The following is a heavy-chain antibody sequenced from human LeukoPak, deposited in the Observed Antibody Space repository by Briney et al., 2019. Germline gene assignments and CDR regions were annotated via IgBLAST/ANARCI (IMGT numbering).Heavy chain of an antibody. CDR1: GGSISSGSYY. V-gene: IGHV4-61*02. J-gene: IGHJ4*02. CDR3: ARVGNYGLFDY. CDR2: IYTSGST. Sequence: PSETLSLTCTVSGGSISSGSYYWSWIRQPAGKGLEWIGRIYTSGSTNYNPSLKSRVTMSVDTSKNQFSLKLSSVTAADTAVYYCARVGNYGLFDYWGQGTLVTVSS. D-gene: IGHD1-7*01.